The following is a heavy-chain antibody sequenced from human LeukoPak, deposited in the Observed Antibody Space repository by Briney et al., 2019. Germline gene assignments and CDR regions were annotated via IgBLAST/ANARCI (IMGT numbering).Heavy chain of an antibody. CDR3: AKAKTAAGSDY. CDR1: GFTFSSFA. Sequence: GGSLRLSCAASGFTFSSFAMSWVRQPPGKGLEWVSAIGGSGNTYYADSVKGRFTFSRDNAKNTLYLQMNSLRAEDTAVYFCAKAKTAAGSDYWGQGTLVTVSS. D-gene: IGHD6-13*01. J-gene: IGHJ4*02. CDR2: IGGSGNT. V-gene: IGHV3-23*01.